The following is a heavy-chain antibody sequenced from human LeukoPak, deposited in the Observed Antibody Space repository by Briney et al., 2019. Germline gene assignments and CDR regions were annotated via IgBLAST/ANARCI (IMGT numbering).Heavy chain of an antibody. V-gene: IGHV3-53*01. CDR3: ARDGPYDSSGYFGFYDY. Sequence: GGSLRLSCAASGLTVSSNYMSWVRQAPGKGLEWVSVIYTGGSTYYAVSVKGRFTISRDNSKNTLYLQMNSLRAEDTAVYYCARDGPYDSSGYFGFYDYWGQGTLVTVSS. CDR2: IYTGGST. CDR1: GLTVSSNY. D-gene: IGHD3-22*01. J-gene: IGHJ4*02.